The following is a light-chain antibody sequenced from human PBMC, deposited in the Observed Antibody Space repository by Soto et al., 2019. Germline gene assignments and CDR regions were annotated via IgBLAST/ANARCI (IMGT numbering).Light chain of an antibody. CDR2: EVS. V-gene: IGLV2-14*01. CDR1: SSDVGGYNY. J-gene: IGLJ1*01. Sequence: QSVLTEPASVSRSRGQSVTISCSGTSSDVGGYNYVSWYQQHPGKAPKLMIYEVSNRPSGVSIRFSGSKSGNTASLTISGLQAEDEADYYCSSYTSSTSLDVCGTGTKVTVL. CDR3: SSYTSSTSLDV.